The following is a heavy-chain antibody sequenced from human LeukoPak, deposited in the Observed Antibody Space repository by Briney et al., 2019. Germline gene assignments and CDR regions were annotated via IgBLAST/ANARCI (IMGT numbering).Heavy chain of an antibody. Sequence: SETLSLTCTVSGGSISSYYWSWIRQPAGKGLEWIGRIYTSGSTNYNPSLKSRVTMSVDTSKNQFSLKLSSVTAADTAVYYCARVGGGSGIYSSYMDVWGKGTTVTVS. J-gene: IGHJ6*03. CDR2: IYTSGST. CDR1: GGSISSYY. CDR3: ARVGGGSGIYSSYMDV. D-gene: IGHD3-10*01. V-gene: IGHV4-4*07.